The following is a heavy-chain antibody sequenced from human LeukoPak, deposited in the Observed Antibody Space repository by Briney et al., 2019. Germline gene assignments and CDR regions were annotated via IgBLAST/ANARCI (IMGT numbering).Heavy chain of an antibody. CDR2: INHSGST. D-gene: IGHD6-19*01. Sequence: PSETLSLTCAVYGGSFSGYYWSWIRQPPGKGLEWIGEINHSGSTNYNPSLKSRVTISVDTSKNQFSLKLSSVTAADTAVYYCARVSEAVAGHDAFDIWGQGTMVTVSS. CDR3: ARVSEAVAGHDAFDI. V-gene: IGHV4-34*01. J-gene: IGHJ3*02. CDR1: GGSFSGYY.